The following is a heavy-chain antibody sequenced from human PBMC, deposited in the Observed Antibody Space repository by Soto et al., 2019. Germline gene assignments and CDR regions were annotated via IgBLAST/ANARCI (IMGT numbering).Heavy chain of an antibody. Sequence: GASVKVSCKASGGTFSSYAISWVRQAPGQGLEWMGWISGYNGDTNYAQKLQGRVTMTTDTSTSTAYMELRSLRSDDTAVYYCARAPQTVAGAGIWYWGQGTLVTVSS. CDR2: ISGYNGDT. CDR3: ARAPQTVAGAGIWY. CDR1: GGTFSSYA. D-gene: IGHD6-13*01. J-gene: IGHJ4*02. V-gene: IGHV1-18*01.